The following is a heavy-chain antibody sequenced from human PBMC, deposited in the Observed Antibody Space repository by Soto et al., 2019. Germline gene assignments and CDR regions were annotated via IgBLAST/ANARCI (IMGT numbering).Heavy chain of an antibody. CDR3: ASGSGSYYSWFDP. V-gene: IGHV4-31*03. J-gene: IGHJ5*02. CDR1: GGSISSGGYY. CDR2: IYYIRRT. Sequence: QVQLQESGPGLVKPSQTLSLTCTVSGGSISSGGYYWSWIRQHPGKGLEWIGYIYYIRRTYYNPSLKNRITISVDTSKNQFSLKLSSVTAADTAVYYCASGSGSYYSWFDPWGQGTLVTVSS. D-gene: IGHD3-10*01.